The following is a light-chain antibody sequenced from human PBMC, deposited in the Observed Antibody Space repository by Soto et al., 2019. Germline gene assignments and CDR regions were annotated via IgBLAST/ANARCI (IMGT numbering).Light chain of an antibody. J-gene: IGKJ4*01. CDR3: MHYLQTPHT. V-gene: IGKV2-28*01. CDR2: LGS. Sequence: DIAMTQSPLSLPVTPRKPASISCRYNQSLLHSNGYNNLDWYLQKPGQSPQLLIYLGSNRATGVPARFSGSGLGADLTLKSSRVEAADVGVYYCMHYLQTPHTFGGGTKVEVK. CDR1: QSLLHSNGYNN.